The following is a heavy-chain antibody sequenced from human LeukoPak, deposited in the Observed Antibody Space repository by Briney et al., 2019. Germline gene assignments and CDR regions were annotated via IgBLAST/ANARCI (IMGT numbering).Heavy chain of an antibody. CDR1: GFTFSSHA. CDR2: ISGSGGST. D-gene: IGHD2-2*02. CDR3: AVVPAAILGYYYYGMDV. V-gene: IGHV3-23*01. Sequence: GGSLRLSCAASGFTFSSHAMSWVRQAPGKGLEWVSAISGSGGSTYYADSVKGRFTISRDNSKNTLYLQMNSLRAEDTAVYYCAVVPAAILGYYYYGMDVWGQGTTVTVSS. J-gene: IGHJ6*02.